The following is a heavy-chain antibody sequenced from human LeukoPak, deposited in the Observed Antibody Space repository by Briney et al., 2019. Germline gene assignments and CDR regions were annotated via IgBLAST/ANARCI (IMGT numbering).Heavy chain of an antibody. CDR2: INHSGST. CDR1: GGSFSGYY. Sequence: PSETLSLTCAVYGGSFSGYYWSWIRQPPGKGLEWIGEINHSGSTNYNPSLKSRVTISVDTSKNQFSLKLSSVTAADTAVYYCARGFWSSWYDSFDYWGQGTLVTVSP. V-gene: IGHV4-34*01. J-gene: IGHJ4*02. D-gene: IGHD6-13*01. CDR3: ARGFWSSWYDSFDY.